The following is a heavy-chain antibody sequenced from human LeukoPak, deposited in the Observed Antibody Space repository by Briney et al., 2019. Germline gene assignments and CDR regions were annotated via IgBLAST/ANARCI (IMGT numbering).Heavy chain of an antibody. V-gene: IGHV4-61*08. CDR3: ARDPFGGMDV. D-gene: IGHD3-10*01. CDR2: IYYSGST. J-gene: IGHJ6*02. Sequence: SETLSLTCAVSGGSISSGGYSWSWIRQPPGKGLEWIGYIYYSGSTNYNPSLKSRVTISVDTSKNQFSLKLSSVTAADTAVYYCARDPFGGMDVWGQGTTVTVSS. CDR1: GGSISSGGYS.